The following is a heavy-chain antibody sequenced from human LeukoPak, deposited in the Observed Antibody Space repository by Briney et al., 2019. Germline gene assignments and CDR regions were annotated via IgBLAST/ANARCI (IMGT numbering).Heavy chain of an antibody. V-gene: IGHV4-59*01. CDR1: GGSISSYY. J-gene: IGHJ4*02. CDR3: ARAYSSGWYYFDY. CDR2: IYYSGST. D-gene: IGHD6-19*01. Sequence: PSETLSLTCTVSGGSISSYYWSWIRQPPGKGREWIGYIYYSGSTNYNPSLKSRVTISVDPSKTQFSLKLSSVPAADTAVYYCARAYSSGWYYFDYWGQGTLVTVSS.